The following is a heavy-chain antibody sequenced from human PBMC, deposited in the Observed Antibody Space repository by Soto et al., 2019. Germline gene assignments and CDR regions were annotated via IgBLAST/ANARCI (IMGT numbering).Heavy chain of an antibody. CDR1: GGSISSGGYY. CDR3: ARVLERFSGDAFDI. V-gene: IGHV4-31*03. CDR2: IYYSGST. D-gene: IGHD3-10*01. J-gene: IGHJ3*02. Sequence: SETLSLTCTVSGGSISSGGYYWSWIRQHPGKGLEWIGYIYYSGSTYYNPSLKSRVTISVDMSKNQFSLKLSSVTAADTAVYYCARVLERFSGDAFDIWGQGTMVTVSS.